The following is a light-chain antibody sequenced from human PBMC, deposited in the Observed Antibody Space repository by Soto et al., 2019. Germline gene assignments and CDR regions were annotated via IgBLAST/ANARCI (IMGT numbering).Light chain of an antibody. J-gene: IGKJ5*01. CDR2: DAI. CDR1: QNIHNH. Sequence: DKLMSQSPATLSVSPGERVTLSCRASQNIHNHMSWFLQKPGQTPRLLIYDAIIRAPDVPARFSGSWSGTEFTLTINSLQSEDFAVYYCQQHNDWPTFGQGTRLEIK. CDR3: QQHNDWPT. V-gene: IGKV3-15*01.